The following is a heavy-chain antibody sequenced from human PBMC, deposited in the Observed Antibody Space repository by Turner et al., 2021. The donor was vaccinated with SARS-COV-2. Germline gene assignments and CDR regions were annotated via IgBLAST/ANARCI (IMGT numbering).Heavy chain of an antibody. CDR2: KSYDGNNK. D-gene: IGHD5-12*01. J-gene: IGHJ3*02. CDR3: AKGWLRSGDSFDI. Sequence: QVQLVASGGGVVQPGRSLSLSCAASGFTVSSYGMHWVRQAPGKGREWVAVKSYDGNNKYYADTVKGRFTISRDNSKNTLYLQMNSLGAEDTAVYYCAKGWLRSGDSFDIWGQGTMVTISS. CDR1: GFTVSSYG. V-gene: IGHV3-30*18.